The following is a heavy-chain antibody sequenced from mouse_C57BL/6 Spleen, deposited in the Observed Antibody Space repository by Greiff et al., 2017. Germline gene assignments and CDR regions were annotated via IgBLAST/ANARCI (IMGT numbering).Heavy chain of an antibody. J-gene: IGHJ3*01. CDR3: TFFAY. V-gene: IGHV1-15*01. Sequence: VQRVESGAELVRPGASVTLSCKASGYTFTDYEMHWVKQTPVHGLEWIGAIDPETGGTAYNQKFKGKAILTADKSSSTAYMELRSLTSEDSAVYYCTFFAYWGQGTLVTVSA. CDR2: IDPETGGT. CDR1: GYTFTDYE.